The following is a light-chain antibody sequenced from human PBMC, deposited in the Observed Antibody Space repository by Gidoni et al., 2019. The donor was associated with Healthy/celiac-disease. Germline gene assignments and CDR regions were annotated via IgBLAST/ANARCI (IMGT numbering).Light chain of an antibody. CDR1: QSISSW. J-gene: IGKJ1*01. CDR3: QQYNSYSWT. V-gene: IGKV1-5*03. CDR2: KAS. Sequence: SASVGDRVTITCRASQSISSWLAWYQQKPGKAPKLLIYKASSLESGVPSRFSGSGPGTEFTLTISSLQPDDFATYYCQQYNSYSWTFGQGTKVEIK.